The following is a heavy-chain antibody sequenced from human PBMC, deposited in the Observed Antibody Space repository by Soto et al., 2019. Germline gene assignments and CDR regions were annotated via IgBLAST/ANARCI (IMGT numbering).Heavy chain of an antibody. CDR3: VGTGTTDDF. CDR2: IFYSGDT. J-gene: IGHJ1*01. CDR1: GASVNTGDYY. V-gene: IGHV4-30-4*01. D-gene: IGHD1-7*01. Sequence: VQLQGSGPGLLKPSQTLSLTCTVSGASVNTGDYYWSYIRQPPGKGLESLGYIFYSGDTYYNPSLKSRATISLNTSRNQFSLTLTSVTAADTALYYCVGTGTTDDFWGQGTLVTVSS.